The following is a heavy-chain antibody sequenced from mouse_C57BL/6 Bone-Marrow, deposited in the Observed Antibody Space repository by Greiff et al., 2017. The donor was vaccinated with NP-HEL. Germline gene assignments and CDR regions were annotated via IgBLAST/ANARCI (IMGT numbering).Heavy chain of an antibody. CDR1: GYTFTDYN. CDR3: ARPDYYGSSYRWYFDV. CDR2: INPNNGGT. V-gene: IGHV1-18*01. D-gene: IGHD1-1*01. Sequence: DVKLQESGPELVKPGASVKIPCKASGYTFTDYNMDWVKQSHGKSLEWIGDINPNNGGTIYNQKFKGKATLTVDKSSSTAYMELRSLTSEDTAVYYCARPDYYGSSYRWYFDVWGTGTTVTVSS. J-gene: IGHJ1*03.